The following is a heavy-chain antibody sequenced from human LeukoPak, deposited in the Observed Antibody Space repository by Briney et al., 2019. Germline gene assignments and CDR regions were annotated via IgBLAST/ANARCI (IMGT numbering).Heavy chain of an antibody. CDR1: GYTFTSYY. Sequence: ASVKVSCKASGYTFTSYYAHWVRQAPGQGLEWMGIINPNGGSTNYAQKFQGRVTMTRDTSTSTVYMELSSLRSEDTAVYYCARDDITAAAGYWGQGTLVTVSS. D-gene: IGHD6-25*01. V-gene: IGHV1-46*01. CDR2: INPNGGST. CDR3: ARDDITAAAGY. J-gene: IGHJ4*02.